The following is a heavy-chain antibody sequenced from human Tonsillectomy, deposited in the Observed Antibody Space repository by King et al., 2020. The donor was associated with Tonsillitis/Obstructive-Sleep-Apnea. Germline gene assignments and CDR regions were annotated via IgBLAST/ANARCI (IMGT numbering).Heavy chain of an antibody. CDR3: ASLGYQWLAYDY. Sequence: VQLVESGGGVVQPGRSLRLSCAASGFTFSSYGMHWVRQAPGKGLEWVSAISGSGGSTYYADSVKGRFTISRDNSKNTLYLQMNSLRAEDTAVYYCASLGYQWLAYDYWGQGTLVTVSS. CDR2: ISGSGGST. V-gene: IGHV3-23*04. D-gene: IGHD6-19*01. J-gene: IGHJ4*02. CDR1: GFTFSSYG.